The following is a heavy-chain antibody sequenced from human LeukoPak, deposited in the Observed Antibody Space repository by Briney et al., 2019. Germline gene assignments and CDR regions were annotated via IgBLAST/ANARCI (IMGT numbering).Heavy chain of an antibody. V-gene: IGHV3-23*01. Sequence: GGSLRLSCVASGFTFSSYAMSWVRQAPGKGLEWVSAISGSGGSTYYADSVKGRFTISRDNSKNTLYLQMNSLRAEDTAVYYCAKDTSSGWYGGNYFDYWGQGTLVAVSS. D-gene: IGHD6-19*01. CDR3: AKDTSSGWYGGNYFDY. CDR1: GFTFSSYA. CDR2: ISGSGGST. J-gene: IGHJ4*02.